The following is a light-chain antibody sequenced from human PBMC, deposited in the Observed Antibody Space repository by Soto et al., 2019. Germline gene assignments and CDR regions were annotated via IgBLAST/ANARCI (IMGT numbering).Light chain of an antibody. Sequence: DIVMTQSPDSLAVSLGERATINCKSSQSVLYSSNNKDYLAWYQQKPGQPPKLLIYWASTRESGVPDRFRGSGSGTDFSLTISSLQAEDVAVYHCQQYYITPPTFGQGTKLEI. V-gene: IGKV4-1*01. J-gene: IGKJ2*01. CDR3: QQYYITPPT. CDR2: WAS. CDR1: QSVLYSSNNKDY.